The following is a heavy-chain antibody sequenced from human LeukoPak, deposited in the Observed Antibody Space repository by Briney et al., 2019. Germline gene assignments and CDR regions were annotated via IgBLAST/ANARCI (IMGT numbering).Heavy chain of an antibody. V-gene: IGHV4-39*01. Sequence: PSETLSLTCTVSGGSISSSSYYWGWIRQPPGKGLEWIGSIYYSGSTYYNPSLKSRVTISVDTSKNQFSLKLSSVTAADTAVYYCARSPMVRGVIIMDYWGQGTLVTVSS. D-gene: IGHD3-10*01. J-gene: IGHJ4*02. CDR2: IYYSGST. CDR3: ARSPMVRGVIIMDY. CDR1: GGSISSSSYY.